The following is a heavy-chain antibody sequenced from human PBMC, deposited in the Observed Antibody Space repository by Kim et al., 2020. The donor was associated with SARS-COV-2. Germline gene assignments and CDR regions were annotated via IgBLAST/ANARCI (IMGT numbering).Heavy chain of an antibody. D-gene: IGHD5-18*01. J-gene: IGHJ6*02. V-gene: IGHV4-34*01. CDR2: INHSGST. CDR3: ARTGYGWVYYYYGMDV. Sequence: SETLSLTCAVYGGSFSGYYWSWIRQPPGKGLEWIGEINHSGSTNYNPSLKSRVTISVDTSKNQFSLKLSSVTAADTAVYYCARTGYGWVYYYYGMDVWGQGTTVTVSS. CDR1: GGSFSGYY.